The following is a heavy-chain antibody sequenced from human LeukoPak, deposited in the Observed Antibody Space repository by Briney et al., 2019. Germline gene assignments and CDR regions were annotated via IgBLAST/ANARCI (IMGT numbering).Heavy chain of an antibody. V-gene: IGHV3-30*02. Sequence: GGSLRLSCAASGFTFSSYGLHWVRQAPGKGLEWVAFIRYDGSDKYYADSVKGRFTISRDNSKNTLYLQMNSLRAEDTAVYYCTRTDSWYEAFDYWGQGTLVTVSS. J-gene: IGHJ4*02. CDR3: TRTDSWYEAFDY. CDR1: GFTFSSYG. CDR2: IRYDGSDK. D-gene: IGHD6-13*01.